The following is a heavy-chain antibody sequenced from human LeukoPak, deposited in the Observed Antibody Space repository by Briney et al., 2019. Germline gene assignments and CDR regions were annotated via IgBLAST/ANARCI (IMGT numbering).Heavy chain of an antibody. Sequence: SETLSLTCTVSGGSISSRDYYWSWIRQPPGKGLEWIGEINHSGSTNYNPSLKSRVTISVDTSKNQFSLKLSSVTAADTAVYFCARGPPTDYYDSSGFYYVFDYWGQGTLVTVSS. D-gene: IGHD3-22*01. J-gene: IGHJ4*02. CDR2: INHSGST. CDR3: ARGPPTDYYDSSGFYYVFDY. CDR1: GGSISSRDYY. V-gene: IGHV4-39*07.